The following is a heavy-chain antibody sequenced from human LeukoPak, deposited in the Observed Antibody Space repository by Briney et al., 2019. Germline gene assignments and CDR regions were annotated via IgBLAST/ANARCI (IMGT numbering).Heavy chain of an antibody. CDR3: ARHEKSSGWYYDY. Sequence: SETLSLTCTVSGASITNYYWSWIRQPPGKGLDWIGYIYYSGSTNYNPSLKSRVTISVDTSRNQFSLKLSSVTAADTAVYYCARHEKSSGWYYDYWGQGTLVTVSS. CDR2: IYYSGST. CDR1: GASITNYY. D-gene: IGHD6-19*01. V-gene: IGHV4-59*08. J-gene: IGHJ4*02.